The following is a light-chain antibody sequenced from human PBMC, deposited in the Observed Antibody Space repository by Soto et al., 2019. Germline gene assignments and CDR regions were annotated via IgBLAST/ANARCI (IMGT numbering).Light chain of an antibody. J-gene: IGLJ1*01. V-gene: IGLV2-14*01. CDR3: SSYTSSSTLDV. CDR1: SSDVGGYKY. Sequence: QSVLTQPASVSGSPGQSITISCTGTSSDVGGYKYVSWYQQHPGKAPKLMIYEVSNRPSGVSNRFSGSKSGNTASLTISGLQAEDEADYYCSSYTSSSTLDVFGTGNKVTVL. CDR2: EVS.